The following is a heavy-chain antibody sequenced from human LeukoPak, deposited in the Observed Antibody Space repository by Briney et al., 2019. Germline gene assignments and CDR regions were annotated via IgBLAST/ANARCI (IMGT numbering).Heavy chain of an antibody. D-gene: IGHD3-10*01. J-gene: IGHJ6*02. V-gene: IGHV3-15*01. CDR2: IKSKTDGGTT. CDR3: TTGPFDYYGSASYLANGMDV. CDR1: GFTFSNAW. Sequence: GGSLRLSCEASGFTFSNAWMSWVRQAPGKGLEWVGRIKSKTDGGTTDYTAPVKGRFTISRDDSKNTLYLQMNSLKTEDTAVYYCTTGPFDYYGSASYLANGMDVWGQGTTVTVSS.